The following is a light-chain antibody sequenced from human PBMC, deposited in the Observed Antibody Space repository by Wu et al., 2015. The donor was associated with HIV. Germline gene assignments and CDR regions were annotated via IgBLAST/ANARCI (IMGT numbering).Light chain of an antibody. V-gene: IGKV3D-20*02. Sequence: TVLTQSPGTLSLSPGETATLSCRASQSVSSSYLAWYQQKPGQAPRLLIYGASSRATGIPDRFSGSGSGTDFTLIISSLQSEDFAVYYCQQRINWPRTFGQGTKVDVK. CDR2: GAS. CDR1: QSVSSSY. J-gene: IGKJ1*01. CDR3: QQRINWPRT.